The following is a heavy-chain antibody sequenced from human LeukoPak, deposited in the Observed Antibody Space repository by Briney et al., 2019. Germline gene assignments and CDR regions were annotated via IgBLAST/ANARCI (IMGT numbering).Heavy chain of an antibody. CDR3: ASRAQWLVREGWFDP. V-gene: IGHV4-34*01. J-gene: IGHJ5*02. D-gene: IGHD6-19*01. CDR1: GGSFSGYY. CDR2: INHSGST. Sequence: SETLSLTCAVYGGSFSGYYWSWIRQPPGKGLEWIGEINHSGSTNYNPSLKSRVTISVDTSKNQFSLKLSSVTTADTAVYYCASRAQWLVREGWFDPWGQGTLVTVSS.